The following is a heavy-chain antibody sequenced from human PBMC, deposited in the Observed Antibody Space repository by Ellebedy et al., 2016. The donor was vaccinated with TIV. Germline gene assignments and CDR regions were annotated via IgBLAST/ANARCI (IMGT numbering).Heavy chain of an antibody. CDR1: GFTFSNYD. V-gene: IGHV3-13*01. CDR2: VGTAGDT. D-gene: IGHD6-25*01. Sequence: GESLKISCAASGFTFSNYDMHWVRQPTGKGLEWVSAVGTAGDTYYPGSVKGRFTISRENAKNSLYLQMNNLRAGDTAVYYCARGGSDAFDIWGQGTMVTVSS. J-gene: IGHJ3*02. CDR3: ARGGSDAFDI.